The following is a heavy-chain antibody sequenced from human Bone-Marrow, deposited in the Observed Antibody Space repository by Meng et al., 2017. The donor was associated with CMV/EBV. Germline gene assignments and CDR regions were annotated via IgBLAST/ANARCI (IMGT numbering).Heavy chain of an antibody. V-gene: IGHV3-30*02. CDR1: GFTFSSYG. CDR3: ANSGLNRRGNWFAP. Sequence: GESLKISCAASGFTFSSYGMHWVRQAPGKGLEWVAFIRYDGSNKYYADSVKGRFTISRDNSKNTLYLQMNSLRAEDTAVYYCANSGLNRRGNWFAPWGQGPRVTGYS. D-gene: IGHD1-14*01. CDR2: IRYDGSNK. J-gene: IGHJ5*02.